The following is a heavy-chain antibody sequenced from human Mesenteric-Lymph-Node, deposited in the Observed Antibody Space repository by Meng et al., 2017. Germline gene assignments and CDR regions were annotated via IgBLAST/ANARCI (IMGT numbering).Heavy chain of an antibody. V-gene: IGHV1-46*01. CDR3: ARDLDCSGGSCYVPDY. CDR2: INPSGGST. Sequence: VERWRSGAEGKKPGASVKVSCKASGYTFTSYYMHWVRQAPGQGLEWMGIINPSGGSTSYAQKFQGRVTMTRDTSTSTVYMELSSLRSEDTAVYYCARDLDCSGGSCYVPDYWGQGTLVTVSS. J-gene: IGHJ4*02. D-gene: IGHD2-15*01. CDR1: GYTFTSYY.